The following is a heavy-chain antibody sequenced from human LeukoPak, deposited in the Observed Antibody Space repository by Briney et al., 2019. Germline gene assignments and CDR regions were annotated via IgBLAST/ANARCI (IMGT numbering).Heavy chain of an antibody. CDR1: GGSFSGYY. CDR3: AREKDWNNAN. V-gene: IGHV4-34*01. CDR2: INHSGST. Sequence: SETLSLTCAVYGGSFSGYYWSWLRQPPGKGLEWVGEINHSGSTNYNPSLKSRVTISVDTSKNKVSLKVGSEAVADTAVYYCAREKDWNNANWGQGTLVTVSS. D-gene: IGHD1/OR15-1a*01. J-gene: IGHJ4*02.